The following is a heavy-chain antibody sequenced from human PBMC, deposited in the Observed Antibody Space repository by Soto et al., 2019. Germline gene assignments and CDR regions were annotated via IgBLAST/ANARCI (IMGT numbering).Heavy chain of an antibody. CDR2: INSDGSIT. J-gene: IGHJ4*02. CDR1: GFTFSSYW. CDR3: GRYPRSVGGSYRPDY. D-gene: IGHD3-16*02. V-gene: IGHV3-74*01. Sequence: PGGSLRLSCAASGFTFSSYWMHWVRQVPEKGLVWVSRINSDGSITNYADAVKGRFTISRDNAKNKLYLQMNSLRAEDTAVYYCGRYPRSVGGSYRPDYWGQGTLVTVSS.